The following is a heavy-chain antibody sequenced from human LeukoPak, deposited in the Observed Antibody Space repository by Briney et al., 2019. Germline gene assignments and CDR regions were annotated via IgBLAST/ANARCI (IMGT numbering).Heavy chain of an antibody. CDR3: ATVQFLEWLPD. CDR2: ISSSGSTI. Sequence: GGSLRLSCAASGFTFSSYSMNWVRQAPGKGLEWVSYISSSGSTIYYADSVRGRFTISRDNAKNSLFPQMNSLTTEDTAVYYCATVQFLEWLPDWGQGTLVAVS. D-gene: IGHD3-3*01. V-gene: IGHV3-48*04. CDR1: GFTFSSYS. J-gene: IGHJ4*02.